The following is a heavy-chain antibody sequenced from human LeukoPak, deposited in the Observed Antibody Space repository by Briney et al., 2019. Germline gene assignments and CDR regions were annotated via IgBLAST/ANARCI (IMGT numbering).Heavy chain of an antibody. J-gene: IGHJ4*02. CDR2: ISWNSGSI. V-gene: IGHV3-9*01. CDR1: GFTFDDYG. D-gene: IGHD5-18*01. Sequence: GGSLRLSCAASGFTFDDYGMHWVRQAPGKGLEWVSGISWNSGSIGYADSVKGRFTISRDNAKNSLYLQMNSLRADDTALYYCAKIYSYGRQNYFDYWGQGTLVTVSS. CDR3: AKIYSYGRQNYFDY.